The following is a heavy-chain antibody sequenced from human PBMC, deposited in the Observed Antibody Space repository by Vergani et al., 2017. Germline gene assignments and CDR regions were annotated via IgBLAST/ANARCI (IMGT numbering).Heavy chain of an antibody. CDR1: GFTFSSYG. D-gene: IGHD6-6*01. CDR2: ISYDGSNK. CDR3: AREVAARPLDY. V-gene: IGHV3-30*03. Sequence: QVQLVESGGGVVQPGRSLRLSCAASGFTFSSYGMHWVRQAPGKGLEWVAVISYDGSNKYYADSVKGRFTISRDNSKNTLYLQMNSLRAEDTAVYYCAREVAARPLDYWGQGTLVTVSS. J-gene: IGHJ4*02.